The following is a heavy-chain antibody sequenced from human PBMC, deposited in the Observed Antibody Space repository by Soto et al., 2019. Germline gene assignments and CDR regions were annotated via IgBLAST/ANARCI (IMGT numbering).Heavy chain of an antibody. CDR2: IIPIFGTA. V-gene: IGHV1-69*13. CDR1: GGTFSSYA. J-gene: IGHJ6*02. D-gene: IGHD5-18*01. CDR3: ARDQGYSYGLDYYYGMDV. Sequence: SVKVSCKASGGTFSSYAISWVRQAPGQGLEWMGGIIPIFGTANYAQKFQGRVTITADESTSTAYMELSSLRSEDTAVYYCARDQGYSYGLDYYYGMDVWGQGTTVTVSS.